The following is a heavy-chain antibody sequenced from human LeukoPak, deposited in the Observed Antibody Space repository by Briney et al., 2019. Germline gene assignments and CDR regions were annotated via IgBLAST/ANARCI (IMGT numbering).Heavy chain of an antibody. CDR2: IIPIFGTA. V-gene: IGHV1-69*06. Sequence: SVKVSCKASGGTFSSYAISWVRHAPGQGLEWMGGIIPIFGTANYAQKFQDRVTITADKSTSTAYMELSSLRSEDTAVYYCARVVGLTGYSSTWYSGYYYYMDVWGKGTTVTVSS. J-gene: IGHJ6*03. CDR1: GGTFSSYA. CDR3: ARVVGLTGYSSTWYSGYYYYMDV. D-gene: IGHD6-13*01.